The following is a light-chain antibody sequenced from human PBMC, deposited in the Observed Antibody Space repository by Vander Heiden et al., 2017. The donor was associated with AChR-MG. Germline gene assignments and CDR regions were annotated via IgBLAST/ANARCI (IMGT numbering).Light chain of an antibody. V-gene: IGKV2-28*01. CDR3: MQALQNHRT. CDR1: QSLLYRTGYNY. CDR2: LGS. J-gene: IGKJ3*01. Sequence: IVMTQSPLYLSVPPGAPASISCRSSQSLLYRTGYNYLDWFLQRPGQSPQLLIYLGSSRSSGVPDRFSGSVSGTDFTLKISRVEAEDVGVYYCMQALQNHRTFGPGTRLDIK.